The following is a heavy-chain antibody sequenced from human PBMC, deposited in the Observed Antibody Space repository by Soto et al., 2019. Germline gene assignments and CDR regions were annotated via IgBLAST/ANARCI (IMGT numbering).Heavy chain of an antibody. V-gene: IGHV3-53*01. CDR1: GFTVSSNY. J-gene: IGHJ3*02. D-gene: IGHD3-22*01. CDR3: ARDRSYYDSSGYYYISGYAFDI. CDR2: IYSGGST. Sequence: GGSLRLSCAASGFTVSSNYMSWVRQAPGKGLEWVSVIYSGGSTYYADSVKGRFTISRENSKNTLYLQMNSLRAEDTAVYYCARDRSYYDSSGYYYISGYAFDIWGQGTMVTVSS.